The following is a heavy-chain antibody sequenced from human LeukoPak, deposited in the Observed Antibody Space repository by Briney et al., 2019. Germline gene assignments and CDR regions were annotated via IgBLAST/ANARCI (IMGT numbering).Heavy chain of an antibody. CDR3: ARDSPVAGRSFDY. CDR2: INPNSGGT. CDR1: GYTFTDYY. Sequence: ASVKVSCKASGYTFTDYYMHWVRQAPGQGLEWMGWINPNSGGTNYAQKFQGRVTMTRDTSINTAYVELSSLRSDDTAVYYCARDSPVAGRSFDYWGQGSLVTVSS. J-gene: IGHJ4*02. V-gene: IGHV1-2*02. D-gene: IGHD6-19*01.